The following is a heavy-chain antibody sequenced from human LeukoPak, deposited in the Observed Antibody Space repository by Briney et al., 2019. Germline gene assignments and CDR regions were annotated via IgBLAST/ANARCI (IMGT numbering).Heavy chain of an antibody. J-gene: IGHJ4*02. Sequence: PGGSLRLSCAASGFTFSSYAMSWVRQAPVKVLEWVSAISGSGGSTYYADSVKGRFTISRDNSKNTLFLQMHSLRAEDTAVYYCATALFGSFDRWGQGTLVTVSS. D-gene: IGHD3-16*01. CDR1: GFTFSSYA. CDR2: ISGSGGST. CDR3: ATALFGSFDR. V-gene: IGHV3-23*01.